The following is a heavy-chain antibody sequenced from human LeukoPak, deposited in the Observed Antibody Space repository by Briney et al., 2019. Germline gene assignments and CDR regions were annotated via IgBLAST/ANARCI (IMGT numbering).Heavy chain of an antibody. CDR2: INPNSGGT. CDR3: ARGNGYSSNDY. Sequence: ASVKVPCKASGYTFTGYYMHWVRQAPGQGLEWMGRINPNSGGTNYAQKFQGRVTMTRVTSISTAYMELSRLRSDDTAVYYCARGNGYSSNDYWGQGTLVTVSS. CDR1: GYTFTGYY. J-gene: IGHJ4*02. V-gene: IGHV1-2*06. D-gene: IGHD5-24*01.